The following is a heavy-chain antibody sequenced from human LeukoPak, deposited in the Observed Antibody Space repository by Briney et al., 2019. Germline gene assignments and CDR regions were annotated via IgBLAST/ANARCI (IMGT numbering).Heavy chain of an antibody. CDR2: ISAYNGNT. V-gene: IGHV1-18*04. Sequence: ASVKVSCKASGYTFTCYYMHWVRQAPGQGLEWMGWISAYNGNTNYAQKLQGRVTMTTDTSTSTAYMELRSLRSDDTAVYYCARVRYRSAETYIDYWGQGTLVTVSS. CDR3: ARVRYRSAETYIDY. D-gene: IGHD3-16*01. J-gene: IGHJ4*02. CDR1: GYTFTCYY.